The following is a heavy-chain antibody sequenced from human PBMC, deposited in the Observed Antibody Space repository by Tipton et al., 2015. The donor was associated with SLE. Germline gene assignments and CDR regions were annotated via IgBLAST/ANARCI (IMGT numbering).Heavy chain of an antibody. Sequence: TLSLTCTVSGGSISGGSYYWSWIRQPAGKGLEWMGHIYTSGSTNYNPSLKNRVTISLDTPKNHFSLKLISVTAADTAVYYCARDRGYGMDVWGQGTTVTVSS. J-gene: IGHJ6*02. V-gene: IGHV4-61*09. D-gene: IGHD3-10*01. CDR2: IYTSGST. CDR1: GGSISGGSYY. CDR3: ARDRGYGMDV.